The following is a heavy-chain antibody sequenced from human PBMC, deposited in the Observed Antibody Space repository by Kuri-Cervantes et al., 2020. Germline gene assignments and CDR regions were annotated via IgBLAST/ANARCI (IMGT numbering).Heavy chain of an antibody. J-gene: IGHJ4*02. Sequence: GESLKISCAASGFTFSSYGMHWVRQAPGKGLEWVAVIWYDGSNKYYADSVKGRFTISRDNAKNLLYLQMDSLRVEDTAVYYCARGRTWYYDILTGYLFDYWGQGTLVTVSS. V-gene: IGHV3-33*01. D-gene: IGHD3-9*01. CDR1: GFTFSSYG. CDR3: ARGRTWYYDILTGYLFDY. CDR2: IWYDGSNK.